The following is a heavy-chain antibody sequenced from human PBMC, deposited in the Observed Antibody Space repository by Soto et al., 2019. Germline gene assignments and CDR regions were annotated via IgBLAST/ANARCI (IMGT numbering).Heavy chain of an antibody. Sequence: QVQLVESGGGVVQPGTSLRLSCATSGFLFSSFGMHWVRRAPGKGLEWVAVISSDGTIKNSADSVKGRFTVSRDNFKNFLYPQMDGMRPEDSAIYYCAKAPPPRFTSYFDPWGQEPLVPVPS. J-gene: IGHJ4*02. V-gene: IGHV3-30*18. D-gene: IGHD3-10*01. CDR2: ISSDGTIK. CDR3: AKAPPPRFTSYFDP. CDR1: GFLFSSFG.